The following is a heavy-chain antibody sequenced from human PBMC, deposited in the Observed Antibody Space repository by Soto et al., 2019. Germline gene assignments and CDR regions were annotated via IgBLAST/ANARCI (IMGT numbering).Heavy chain of an antibody. Sequence: LDTLTHTYAESGYSISSCTYWACILKPPGKGPEWIASMYHGGTTVYNPSLKSRSTISAETSNNQFSLKRTSVTAADTAVYYCARVHVMVVAGSTFDYWGHGTLVTVSS. CDR1: GYSISSCTY. V-gene: IGHV4-38-2*01. CDR2: MYHGGTT. D-gene: IGHD6-19*01. CDR3: ARVHVMVVAGSTFDY. J-gene: IGHJ4*01.